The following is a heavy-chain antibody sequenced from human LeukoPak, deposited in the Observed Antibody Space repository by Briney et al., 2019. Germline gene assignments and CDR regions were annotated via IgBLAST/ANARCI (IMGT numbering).Heavy chain of an antibody. CDR2: ISYDGSNK. J-gene: IGHJ4*02. V-gene: IGHV3-30*04. CDR1: GFTFSSYA. Sequence: GGSLRLSCAASGFTFSSYAMHWVRQAPGKGLEWVAVISYDGSNKYYADSVKGRFTISRDNSKNTLYLQMNSLRAEDTAVYYCATEITAMAVYWGQGTLVTVSS. D-gene: IGHD5-18*01. CDR3: ATEITAMAVY.